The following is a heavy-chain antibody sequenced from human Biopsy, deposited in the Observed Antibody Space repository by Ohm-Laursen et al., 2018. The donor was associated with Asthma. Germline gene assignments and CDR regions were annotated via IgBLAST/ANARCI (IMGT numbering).Heavy chain of an antibody. Sequence: SLRLSCAASGFTFHNYVMHWVRQAPGKGLGWVSSISASGVRTFYADSVKGRFTVSRDSSRNTLYLQLSTLRVEDTAVYFCAKITTDRQKANNWFDPWGQGTLVTVSS. CDR1: GFTFHNYV. D-gene: IGHD3-22*01. V-gene: IGHV3-23*01. J-gene: IGHJ5*02. CDR2: ISASGVRT. CDR3: AKITTDRQKANNWFDP.